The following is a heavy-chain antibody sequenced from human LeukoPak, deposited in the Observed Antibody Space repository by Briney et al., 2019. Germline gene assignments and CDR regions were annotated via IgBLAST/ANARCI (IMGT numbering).Heavy chain of an antibody. D-gene: IGHD3-22*01. CDR1: GFTFRSYV. V-gene: IGHV3-64D*06. CDR3: VKGNNYDSSGYQFGY. Sequence: GGSLRLSCSASGFTFRSYVMYWVRQAPGKGLEYVSVISSNGGSTNYADSVKGRFTISRDNSKNTLYLQMSSLRAEDTAVYYCVKGNNYDSSGYQFGYWGQGTLVTVSS. CDR2: ISSNGGST. J-gene: IGHJ4*02.